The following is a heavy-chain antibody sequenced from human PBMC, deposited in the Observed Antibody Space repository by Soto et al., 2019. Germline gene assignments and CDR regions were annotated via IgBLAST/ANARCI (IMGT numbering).Heavy chain of an antibody. V-gene: IGHV3-30*18. CDR2: ISYEGSSK. Sequence: GGSLRLSCAASGFTFSIYGMHWVRQAPGKGPEWVAVISYEGSSKSYADSVKGRFTVSRDNSKNTLSLQMSSLRPEDTAVYYCAKDSKETRIAVAGLFDYWGQGTLVTVSS. D-gene: IGHD6-19*01. J-gene: IGHJ4*02. CDR1: GFTFSIYG. CDR3: AKDSKETRIAVAGLFDY.